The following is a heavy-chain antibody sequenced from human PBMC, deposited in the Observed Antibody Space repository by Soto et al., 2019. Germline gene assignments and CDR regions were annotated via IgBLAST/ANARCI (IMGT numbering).Heavy chain of an antibody. Sequence: SETLSLTCAVYGGSFSGYYWSWIRQPPGKGLEWIGEINHSGSTDYNPSLKSRVTISVDTSKNQFSLKLSSVTAADTAVYYCGSPHRPPQTRVTTGNWSAPGGQEPL. J-gene: IGHJ5*02. V-gene: IGHV4-34*01. CDR3: GSPHRPPQTRVTTGNWSAP. CDR2: INHSGST. CDR1: GGSFSGYY. D-gene: IGHD4-17*01.